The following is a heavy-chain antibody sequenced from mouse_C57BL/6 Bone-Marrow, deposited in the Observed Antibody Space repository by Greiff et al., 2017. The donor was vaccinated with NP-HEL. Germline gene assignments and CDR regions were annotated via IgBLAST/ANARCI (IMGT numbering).Heavy chain of an antibody. CDR1: GFNITDYY. D-gene: IGHD4-1*01. CDR2: IDPEDGET. Sequence: EVQLQQSGAELVKPGASVKLSCTASGFNITDYYMHWVKQRTEQGLEWIGRIDPEDGETKYAPNFQGKATITADTSSNTAYLQLSSLTSEDTAVYYCAGSLGYFDYWGQGTTLTVSS. CDR3: AGSLGYFDY. J-gene: IGHJ2*01. V-gene: IGHV14-2*01.